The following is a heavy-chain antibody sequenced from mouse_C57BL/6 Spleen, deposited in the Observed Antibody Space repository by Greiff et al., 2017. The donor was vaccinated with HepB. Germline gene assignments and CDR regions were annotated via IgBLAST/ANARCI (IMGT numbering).Heavy chain of an antibody. CDR3: ARRGGTVYYFDY. CDR1: GYSITSGYY. V-gene: IGHV3-6*01. Sequence: EVQRVESGPGLVKPSQSLSLTCSVTGYSITSGYYWNWIRQFPGNTLEWMGYISYDGSNNYNPSLKNRISITRDTSKNQFFLKLNSVTTEDTATYYCARRGGTVYYFDYWGQGTTLTVSS. D-gene: IGHD1-1*01. CDR2: ISYDGSN. J-gene: IGHJ2*01.